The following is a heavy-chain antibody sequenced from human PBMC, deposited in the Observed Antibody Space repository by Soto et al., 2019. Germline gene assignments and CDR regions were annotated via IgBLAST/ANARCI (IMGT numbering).Heavy chain of an antibody. V-gene: IGHV4-30-4*08. CDR2: IYYSGST. CDR3: ASRKSSPYFDY. J-gene: IGHJ4*02. D-gene: IGHD3-10*01. CDR1: GFTFSDHY. Sequence: LRLSCAVSGFTFSDHYMDWVRQPPGKGLEWIGYIYYSGSTYYNPSLKSRVTISVDTSKNQFSLKLSSVTAADTAVYYCASRKSSPYFDYWGQGTLVTVSS.